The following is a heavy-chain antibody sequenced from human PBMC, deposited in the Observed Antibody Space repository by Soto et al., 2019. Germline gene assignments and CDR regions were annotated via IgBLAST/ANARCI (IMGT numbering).Heavy chain of an antibody. CDR3: ARDMSLGLGQVAGRKGGNWFDP. Sequence: QVQLVQSGAEVKKPGASLKVSCKASGYTFTGYYMHWVRQAPGQGLEWMGWINPNSGGTNYAQKFQGWVNMTRDTSISTAYLELSRLRSNDTAVYYCARDMSLGLGQVAGRKGGNWFDPWGQGTLVTVSS. D-gene: IGHD6-19*01. J-gene: IGHJ5*02. V-gene: IGHV1-2*04. CDR1: GYTFTGYY. CDR2: INPNSGGT.